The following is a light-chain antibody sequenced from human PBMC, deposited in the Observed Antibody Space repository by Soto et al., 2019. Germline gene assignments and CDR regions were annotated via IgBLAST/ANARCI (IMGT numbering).Light chain of an antibody. Sequence: EIVLTQAPGTVSLAPGERPTLSCRAIQTVSNNYLAWYQQKPGQAPRLLVYGASSRATGIPDRFSGSGSGTVFTLTINRLEPEDFAVYYCQHYGSSSSWTFGQGTKVDIK. J-gene: IGKJ1*01. V-gene: IGKV3-20*01. CDR3: QHYGSSSSWT. CDR1: QTVSNNY. CDR2: GAS.